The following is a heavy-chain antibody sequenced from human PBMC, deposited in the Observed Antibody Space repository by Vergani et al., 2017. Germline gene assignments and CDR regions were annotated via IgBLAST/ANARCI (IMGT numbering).Heavy chain of an antibody. CDR3: ARSQGDYWYCDL. J-gene: IGHJ2*01. CDR1: GYSIGSGFY. D-gene: IGHD2-21*01. V-gene: IGHV4-38-2*01. Sequence: QVRLEESGPGLVKPSETLSLTCSVSGYSIGSGFYWAWIRQSPGEGLQWLTSIHNRGKTYHTPSLKSRVYVSLDTSKNRFSRNLTSVTATDTAVYYCARSQGDYWYCDLWGPGSLVTVSS. CDR2: IHNRGKT.